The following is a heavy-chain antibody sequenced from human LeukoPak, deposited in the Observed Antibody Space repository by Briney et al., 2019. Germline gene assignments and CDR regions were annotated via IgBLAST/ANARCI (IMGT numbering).Heavy chain of an antibody. J-gene: IGHJ4*02. CDR3: ARGTVVFDY. CDR1: GGSISSYY. CDR2: IYYSGST. Sequence: SETLSLTCTVSGGSISSYYWSWIRQPPGKGLEWVGYIYYSGSTNYNPSLKSRVTISVDTSKNQFSLKLSSVTAADTAVYYCARGTVVFDYWGQGTLVTVSS. V-gene: IGHV4-59*01. D-gene: IGHD2-15*01.